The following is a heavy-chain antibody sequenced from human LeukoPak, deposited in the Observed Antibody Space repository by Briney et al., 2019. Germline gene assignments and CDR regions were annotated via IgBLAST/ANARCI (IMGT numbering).Heavy chain of an antibody. CDR2: ISNDGYKK. J-gene: IGHJ4*02. CDR1: GFSFSAYA. V-gene: IGHV3-30*03. CDR3: APSPNYGSGTSGH. Sequence: GGSLRLSCAVSGFSFSAYAMQWVRQAPGKGLEWVALISNDGYKKYYPDSVKDRFTISRDNSRNTLFLQIDRLRTEDTAVYYCAPSPNYGSGTSGHWGQGTQVTVSS. D-gene: IGHD3-10*01.